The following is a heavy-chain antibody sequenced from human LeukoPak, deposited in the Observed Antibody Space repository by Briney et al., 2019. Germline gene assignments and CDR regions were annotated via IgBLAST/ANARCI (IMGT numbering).Heavy chain of an antibody. CDR3: ARHEYCSSTSCLPFDY. D-gene: IGHD2-2*01. J-gene: IGHJ4*02. CDR2: IYYSGST. CDR1: GGSISSYY. V-gene: IGHV4-59*08. Sequence: SETLSLTCTVSGGSISSYYWSWIRQPPGKGLEWIGYIYYSGSTNYNPSLKSRVTISVDTSKNQFSLKLSSVTAADTAVYYCARHEYCSSTSCLPFDYWGQGTLVTVSS.